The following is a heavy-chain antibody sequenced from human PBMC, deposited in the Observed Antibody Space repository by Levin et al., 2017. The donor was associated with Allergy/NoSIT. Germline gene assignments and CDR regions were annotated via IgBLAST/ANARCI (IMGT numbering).Heavy chain of an antibody. V-gene: IGHV3-21*01. J-gene: IGHJ4*02. D-gene: IGHD1-7*01. CDR1: GFTFSSYS. CDR3: ARVHTKGITGTYAATFDY. CDR2: ISSSSSYI. Sequence: GGSLRLSCAASGFTFSSYSMNWVRQAPGKGLEWVSSISSSSSYIYYADSVKGRFTISRDNAKNSLYLQMNSLRAEDTAVYYCARVHTKGITGTYAATFDYWGQGTLVTVSS.